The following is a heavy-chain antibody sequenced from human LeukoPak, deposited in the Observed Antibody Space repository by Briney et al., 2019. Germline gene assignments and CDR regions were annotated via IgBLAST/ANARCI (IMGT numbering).Heavy chain of an antibody. CDR2: ISGSGGST. D-gene: IGHD6-19*01. CDR1: GFTFSSYA. Sequence: GGSLRLSCGASGFTFSSYAMSWVRQAPGKGLEWVSAISGSGGSTYYADSVKGRFTISRDNSKNTLYLQMNSLRAEDTAVYYCAKTQVGSGWYNDAFDIWGQGTMVTVSS. V-gene: IGHV3-23*01. J-gene: IGHJ3*02. CDR3: AKTQVGSGWYNDAFDI.